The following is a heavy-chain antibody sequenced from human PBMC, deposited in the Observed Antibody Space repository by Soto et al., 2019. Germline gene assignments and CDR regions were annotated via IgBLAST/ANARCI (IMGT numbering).Heavy chain of an antibody. CDR3: VREDDGGDRDYFGLDV. D-gene: IGHD4-17*01. CDR2: IHYSGSV. CDR1: GGSISSDHYH. J-gene: IGHJ6*02. Sequence: QVQLQESGPGLVRPSQTLSLTCTVSGGSISSDHYHWTWMRQTPGKGLEWIGYIHYSGSVYYNPSLQSRVTMSVDTSRNLFSLKLSSATAADTAVYFCVREDDGGDRDYFGLDVWGQGTTVTVSS. V-gene: IGHV4-30-4*01.